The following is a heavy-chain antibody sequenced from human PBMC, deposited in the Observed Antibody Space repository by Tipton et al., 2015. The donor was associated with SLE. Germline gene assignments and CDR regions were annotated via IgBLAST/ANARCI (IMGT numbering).Heavy chain of an antibody. CDR1: GFTFSSYG. D-gene: IGHD1-26*01. V-gene: IGHV3-33*01. CDR2: IRYDGSNK. J-gene: IGHJ4*02. CDR3: TRPPLYSGSVLGY. Sequence: SLRLSCAASGFTFSSYGMHWVRQAPGKGLEWVAFIRYDGSNKYYADSVKGRFTISRDNSKNTLYLQMNSLKTGDTAVYYCTRPPLYSGSVLGYWGQGTLVTVSS.